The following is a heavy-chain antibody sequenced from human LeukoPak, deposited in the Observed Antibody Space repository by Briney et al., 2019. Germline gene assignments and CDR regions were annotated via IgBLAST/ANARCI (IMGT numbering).Heavy chain of an antibody. V-gene: IGHV3-66*02. J-gene: IGHJ4*02. Sequence: GGSLRLSCAASGFTFSNYAMSWVRQAPGKGLEWVSVIYSGGSTYYADSVKGRFTISRDNSKNTLYLQMNSLRAEDTAVYYCASPGPSIFGVVITHWGQGTLVTVSS. CDR3: ASPGPSIFGVVITH. CDR2: IYSGGST. CDR1: GFTFSNYA. D-gene: IGHD3-3*01.